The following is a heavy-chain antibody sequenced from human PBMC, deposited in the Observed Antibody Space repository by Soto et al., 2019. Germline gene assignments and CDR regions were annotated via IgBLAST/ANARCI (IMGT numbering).Heavy chain of an antibody. D-gene: IGHD2-2*02. J-gene: IGHJ4*02. CDR3: AKDLVVVPAAIHYFDY. V-gene: IGHV3-30*18. CDR2: ISYDGSNK. Sequence: LRLSCAASGFTFSSYGMHWVRQAPGKGLEWVAVISYDGSNKYYADSVKGRFTISRDNSKNTLYLQMNSLRAEDTAVYYCAKDLVVVPAAIHYFDYWGQGTLVTVSS. CDR1: GFTFSSYG.